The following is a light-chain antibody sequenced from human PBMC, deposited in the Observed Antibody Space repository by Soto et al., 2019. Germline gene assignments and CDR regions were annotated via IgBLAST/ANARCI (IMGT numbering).Light chain of an antibody. CDR1: QSLLNSNGYNY. CDR3: MQAQTDPPT. Sequence: DIVMTQSPLSLPVTPGEPASISCRSSQSLLNSNGYNYLDWYLQMPGQSPQLLIYLGSNRASGVLDRLGGSGYGTDFTLKISRVEAVDVGVYHCMQAQTDPPTFGQGTKVEIK. CDR2: LGS. V-gene: IGKV2-28*01. J-gene: IGKJ1*01.